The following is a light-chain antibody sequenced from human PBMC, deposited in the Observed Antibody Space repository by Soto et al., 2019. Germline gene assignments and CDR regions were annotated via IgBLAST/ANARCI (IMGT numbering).Light chain of an antibody. CDR2: RDY. Sequence: SYELTQPLSVSVALGQTARITCGGNNIGNKNVHWYQQKPGQAPVLVIYRDYNRPSGIPERFSGSNSGNTATLTISRAQAGDEADYYCQVWGSSVVFGGGTKLTVL. CDR1: NIGNKN. CDR3: QVWGSSVV. J-gene: IGLJ2*01. V-gene: IGLV3-9*01.